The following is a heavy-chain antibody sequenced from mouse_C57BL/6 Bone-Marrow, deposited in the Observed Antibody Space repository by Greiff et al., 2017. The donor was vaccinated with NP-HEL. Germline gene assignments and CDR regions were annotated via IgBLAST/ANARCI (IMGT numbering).Heavy chain of an antibody. CDR3: ARAPHYSNLFNWYFDV. D-gene: IGHD2-5*01. J-gene: IGHJ1*03. V-gene: IGHV5-17*01. Sequence: EVQRVESGGGLVKPGGSLKLSCAASGFTFSDYGMHWVRQAPEKGLEWVAYISSGSSTTYYAATVKGRFTISRDNATNTLFLQLTSLRSEDTARYYCARAPHYSNLFNWYFDVWGTGTTVTVSS. CDR1: GFTFSDYG. CDR2: ISSGSSTT.